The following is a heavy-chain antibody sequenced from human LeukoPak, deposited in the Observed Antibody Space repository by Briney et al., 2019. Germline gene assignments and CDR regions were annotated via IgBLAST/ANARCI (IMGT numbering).Heavy chain of an antibody. CDR3: ARNPPITTPGNCSGGNCPQPQFDY. J-gene: IGHJ4*02. CDR1: GDSISSDYY. V-gene: IGHV4-38-2*01. Sequence: SGTLSLTCAVSGDSISSDYYWAWIRQSPGRGLEGIGNIFHSGSTYYTPSLRSRVTISVDMSKNKLYLTLNSVTASHTAVYYCARNPPITTPGNCSGGNCPQPQFDYWGQGTLVTVSS. CDR2: IFHSGST. D-gene: IGHD2-15*01.